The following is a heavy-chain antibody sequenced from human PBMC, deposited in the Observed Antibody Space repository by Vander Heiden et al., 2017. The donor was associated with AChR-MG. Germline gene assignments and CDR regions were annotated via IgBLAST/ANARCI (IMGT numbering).Heavy chain of an antibody. CDR1: GFTFSDYY. CDR2: ISSSSGFT. J-gene: IGHJ4*02. D-gene: IGHD1-1*01. V-gene: IGHV3-11*06. CDR3: AAGRGASLEFDS. Sequence: QVQLVESGGGLVKPGGSLRRSCAAPGFTFSDYYMSWIRQAPGKGLEWVSYISSSSGFTDYADSVKGRFTISRDNAKNSLYLQMHSLRAEDTAEYYCAAGRGASLEFDSWGQGTLVTVSS.